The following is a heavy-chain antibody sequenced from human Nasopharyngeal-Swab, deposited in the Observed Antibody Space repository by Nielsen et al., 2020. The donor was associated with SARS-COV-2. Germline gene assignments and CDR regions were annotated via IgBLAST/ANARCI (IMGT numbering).Heavy chain of an antibody. J-gene: IGHJ4*02. CDR3: ARGSRSGINNYSSGWYFFDY. CDR2: INHSGST. V-gene: IGHV4-34*01. D-gene: IGHD6-19*01. Sequence: WIRQPPGKGLEWIGEINHSGSTNYNPSLKSRVTISVDTSNNQFSLKLSSATAADTAVYYCARGSRSGINNYSSGWYFFDYWGQGALVTVSS.